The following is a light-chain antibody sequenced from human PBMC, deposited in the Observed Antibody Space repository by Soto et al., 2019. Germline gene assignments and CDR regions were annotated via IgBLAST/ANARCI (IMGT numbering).Light chain of an antibody. CDR3: QQASSFPPT. Sequence: DIQMTQSPSSVSASVGDRVTITCRASQDISSWLAWYQQKPGKAPKIMIYAASSLQGGVPSRFSGSGSGTEFTLTINSLQPEDFATYYCQQASSFPPTFGQGTRLEIK. V-gene: IGKV1-12*01. CDR2: AAS. J-gene: IGKJ5*01. CDR1: QDISSW.